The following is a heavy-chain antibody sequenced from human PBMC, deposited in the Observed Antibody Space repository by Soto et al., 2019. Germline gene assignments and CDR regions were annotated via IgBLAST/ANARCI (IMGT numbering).Heavy chain of an antibody. V-gene: IGHV1-3*01. CDR3: ASNFVAANTFYYYYYGMDV. CDR2: INAGNGNT. J-gene: IGHJ6*02. CDR1: GYTFTSYA. D-gene: IGHD2-15*01. Sequence: ASVKVSCKASGYTFTSYAMHWVRQAPGQRLEWMGWINAGNGNTKYSQKFQGRVTITRDTSASTAYMELSSLRSEDTAVYYCASNFVAANTFYYYYYGMDVWGQGTTVTVSS.